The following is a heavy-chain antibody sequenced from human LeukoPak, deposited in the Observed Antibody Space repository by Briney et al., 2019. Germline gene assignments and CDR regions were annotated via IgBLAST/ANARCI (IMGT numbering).Heavy chain of an antibody. D-gene: IGHD6-6*01. CDR2: ISAYNGNT. V-gene: IGHV1-18*01. CDR1: GYTFTSYG. Sequence: GASVTVSCKASGYTFTSYGISWVRQAPGQGGEWGGWISAYNGNTNYAQKLQGRVTMTTDTSTSTAYMELRSLRSGDTAVYYCARADYLEGSSWVEWFDPWGQGTLVTVSS. J-gene: IGHJ5*02. CDR3: ARADYLEGSSWVEWFDP.